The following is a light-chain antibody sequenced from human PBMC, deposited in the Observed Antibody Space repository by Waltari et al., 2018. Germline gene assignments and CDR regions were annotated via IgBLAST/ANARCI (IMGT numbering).Light chain of an antibody. CDR2: DVS. V-gene: IGKV1-5*01. Sequence: DRVTITCRASQSINTWMAWYQQRPGKAPKVLIYDVSTLESGVPSRFSGSGSVTEFTLAINHLQPEDFATYYCQQYYRYYTFGQGTKLEIK. CDR1: QSINTW. CDR3: QQYYRYYT. J-gene: IGKJ2*01.